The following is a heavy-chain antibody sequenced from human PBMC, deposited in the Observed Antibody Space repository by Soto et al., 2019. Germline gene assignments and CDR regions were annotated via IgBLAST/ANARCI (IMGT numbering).Heavy chain of an antibody. Sequence: PSETLSLTCTVSGGSINSNNYYWGWIRQPPGKGLEWIGSIYYSGSTYYNPSLKSRVTISVDTSKNQSSLKLSSVTAADTAVYYCARHAGGYSGYIDYWGQGTLVTVSS. CDR1: GGSINSNNYY. V-gene: IGHV4-39*01. J-gene: IGHJ4*02. D-gene: IGHD5-12*01. CDR3: ARHAGGYSGYIDY. CDR2: IYYSGST.